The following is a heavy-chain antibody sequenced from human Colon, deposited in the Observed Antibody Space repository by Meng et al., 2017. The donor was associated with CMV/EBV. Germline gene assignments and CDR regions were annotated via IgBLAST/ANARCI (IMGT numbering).Heavy chain of an antibody. CDR3: AKEQSIGIAVTGIFDF. CDR1: GDSTSGFF. D-gene: IGHD6-19*01. Sequence: LKESGPGLVKPSETLSLTCTVSGDSTSGFFWSWIRQPAGKGLEWIGRIYSSGSTFYNPSLESRVTMSIDTSKNQFSLRLASVTAADTAVYFCAKEQSIGIAVTGIFDFWGQGALVTVSS. CDR2: IYSSGST. V-gene: IGHV4-4*07. J-gene: IGHJ4*02.